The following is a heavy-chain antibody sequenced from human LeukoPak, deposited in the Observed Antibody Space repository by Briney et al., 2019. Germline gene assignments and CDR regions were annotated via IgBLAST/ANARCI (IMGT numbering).Heavy chain of an antibody. CDR2: IIPIFGIA. D-gene: IGHD5-18*01. V-gene: IGHV1-69*04. CDR1: GYTFTSHG. CDR3: ARDMGDTAMVTCWFDP. Sequence: SVKVSCKASGYTFTSHGINWVRQAPGQGLEWMGRIIPIFGIANYAQKFQGRVTITADKSTSTAYMELSSLRSEDTAVYYCARDMGDTAMVTCWFDPWGQGTLVTVSS. J-gene: IGHJ5*02.